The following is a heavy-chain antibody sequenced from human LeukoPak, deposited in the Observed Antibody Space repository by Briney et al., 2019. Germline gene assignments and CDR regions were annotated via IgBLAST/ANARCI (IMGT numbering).Heavy chain of an antibody. CDR2: INPNSGGT. J-gene: IGHJ6*02. CDR1: GYTFTGYY. D-gene: IGHD2-2*01. Sequence: ASVKVSCKASGYTFTGYYMHWVRQAPGQGLEWMGWINPNSGGTNYAQKFQGRVTMTRDTSISTAYMELSRLRSDDTPVYYCARTGDIIVVQAAIYYYYGMDVWGQGTTVTVSS. CDR3: ARTGDIIVVQAAIYYYYGMDV. V-gene: IGHV1-2*02.